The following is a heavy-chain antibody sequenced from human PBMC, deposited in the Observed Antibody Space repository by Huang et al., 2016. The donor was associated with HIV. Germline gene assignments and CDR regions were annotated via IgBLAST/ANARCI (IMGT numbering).Heavy chain of an antibody. Sequence: QVQLVQSGAEVKKPGSTVKVSCKASGGTFSNYGISWVRQAPGQGLEWMGGIIPVCGTTTYAQKCQGRGTVTADESTSTAYMELNSLRSEDTAVYYCARQLYDSTGYLLGARLLDWGQGTLVTVSS. D-gene: IGHD3-22*01. CDR3: ARQLYDSTGYLLGARLLD. V-gene: IGHV1-69*12. CDR2: IIPVCGTT. J-gene: IGHJ4*02. CDR1: GGTFSNYG.